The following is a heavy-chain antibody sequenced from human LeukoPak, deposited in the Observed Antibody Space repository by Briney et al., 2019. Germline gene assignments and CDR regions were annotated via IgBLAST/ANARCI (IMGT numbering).Heavy chain of an antibody. CDR2: INHSGST. V-gene: IGHV4-34*01. CDR3: ARGGGSWNY. D-gene: IGHD2-15*01. CDR1: GGSFSGYY. Sequence: RASETLSLTCAVYGGSFSGYYWSWIRQPPGKGLEWIGEINHSGSTNYNPSLKSRVTISVDTSKNQFSLKLSSVTAADTAVYYCARGGGSWNYWGQGTLVTVSS. J-gene: IGHJ4*02.